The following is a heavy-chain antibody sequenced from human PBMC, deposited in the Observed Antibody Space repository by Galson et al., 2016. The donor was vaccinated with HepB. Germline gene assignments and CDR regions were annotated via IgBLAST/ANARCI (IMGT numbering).Heavy chain of an antibody. V-gene: IGHV3-7*03. CDR3: EAYNNGLEY. D-gene: IGHD1-14*01. J-gene: IGHJ4*02. CDR1: GFTCSHYW. CDR2: INQDRRET. Sequence: SLRLSCAASGFTCSHYWMTWIRQAPGKGLEWVANINQDRRETNYMVPVRGRFTISRDNAKNSQYLKMNSLRAEDSAIDYGEAYNNGLEYWGQGTLVTVSS.